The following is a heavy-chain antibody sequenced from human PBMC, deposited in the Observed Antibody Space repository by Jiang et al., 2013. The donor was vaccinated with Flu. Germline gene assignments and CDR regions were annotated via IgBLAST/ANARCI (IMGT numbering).Heavy chain of an antibody. CDR3: ASTGSFDAFDI. Sequence: EWMGRIIPILGIANYAQKFQGRVTITADKSTSTAYMELSSLRSEDTAVYYCASTGSFDAFDIWGQGTMVTVSS. D-gene: IGHD4-17*01. J-gene: IGHJ3*02. CDR2: IIPILGIA. V-gene: IGHV1-69*02.